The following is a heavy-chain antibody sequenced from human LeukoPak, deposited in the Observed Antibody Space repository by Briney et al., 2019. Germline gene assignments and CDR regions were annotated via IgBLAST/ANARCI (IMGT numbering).Heavy chain of an antibody. V-gene: IGHV1-69*04. CDR3: ARLNSDCGGDCYYDY. J-gene: IGHJ4*02. CDR2: IIPIFGIA. D-gene: IGHD2-21*02. CDR1: GGTFSSYA. Sequence: SVKVSCKASGGTFSSYAISWVRQAPGQGLEWMGRIIPIFGIANYAQKFQGRVTITADKSTSTAYMELSSLRSEDTAVYYRARLNSDCGGDCYYDYWGQGTLVTVSS.